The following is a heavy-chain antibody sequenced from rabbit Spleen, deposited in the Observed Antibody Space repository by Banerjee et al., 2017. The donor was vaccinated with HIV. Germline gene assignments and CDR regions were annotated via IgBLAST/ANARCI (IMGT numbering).Heavy chain of an antibody. Sequence: QLKESGGGLVQPGGSLKLSCKASGFDFSSYYMSWVRQAPGKGLEWIGYIEPIFGSTYYASWVNGRFTISSHNAQNTLYLQLNSLTAADTATYFCARDLAGVIGWNFDLWGPGHPGHRL. D-gene: IGHD4-1*01. CDR3: ARDLAGVIGWNFDL. V-gene: IGHV1S7*01. J-gene: IGHJ4*01. CDR1: GFDFSSYY. CDR2: IEPIFGST.